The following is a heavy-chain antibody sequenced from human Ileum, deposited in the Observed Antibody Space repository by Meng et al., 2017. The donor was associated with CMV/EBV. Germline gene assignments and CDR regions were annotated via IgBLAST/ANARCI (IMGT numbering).Heavy chain of an antibody. CDR1: GYSINSSHW. CDR2: IYYSGST. V-gene: IGHV4-28*01. Sequence: QVRLQESGPGLVKPSDTLSLTCAVSGYSINSSHWWGWIRQPPGKGLAWIGYIYYSGSTYYNPSLKSRVTMSVDTSKNQFSLKLSSVTAADTAVYYCARQEELWGYFDYWGQGTLVTVSS. CDR3: ARQEELWGYFDY. D-gene: IGHD1-7*01. J-gene: IGHJ4*02.